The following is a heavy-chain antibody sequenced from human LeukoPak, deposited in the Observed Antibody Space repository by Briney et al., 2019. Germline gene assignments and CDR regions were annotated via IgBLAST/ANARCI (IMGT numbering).Heavy chain of an antibody. V-gene: IGHV5-51*01. J-gene: IGHJ3*01. CDR3: ARRTGGYYDSSGYYYE. Sequence: GESLKISCKGSGYSFTNYWIGWVRQMPGKGLEWMGIIYPGDSDSRYSPSFQGQVTISADKSISTAYLQWSSLKASDTAMYYCARRTGGYYDSSGYYYEWGQGTMVTVSS. CDR2: IYPGDSDS. D-gene: IGHD3-22*01. CDR1: GYSFTNYW.